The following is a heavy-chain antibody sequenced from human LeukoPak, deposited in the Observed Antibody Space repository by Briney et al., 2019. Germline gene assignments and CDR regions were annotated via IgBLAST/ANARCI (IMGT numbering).Heavy chain of an antibody. CDR2: IYSSGST. D-gene: IGHD4-17*01. J-gene: IGHJ2*01. Sequence: SETLSLTCTVSGGSISSYYWTWIRQPPGKGLEWIGYIYSSGSTNYNPSLKSRVTVSVDTSKNQFSLQLNSVTAADTAVYYCARRSYGLWYFDLWGRGTLVTVSS. V-gene: IGHV4-59*08. CDR3: ARRSYGLWYFDL. CDR1: GGSISSYY.